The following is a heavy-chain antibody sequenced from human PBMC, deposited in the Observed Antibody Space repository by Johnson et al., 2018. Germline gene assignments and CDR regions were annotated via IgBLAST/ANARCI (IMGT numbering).Heavy chain of an antibody. CDR2: ISNSGSTI. J-gene: IGHJ6*04. D-gene: IGHD5-24*01. V-gene: IGHV3-11*01. Sequence: QVQLVESGGGLVKPGGSLRLSCAASGFTFNDYYMTWIRQAPGKGLEWVSYISNSGSTIYYADSVKGRFAISRDNTKNSLYLQMSSLRAGDTAVYYRARDRRKLYGMDVWGKGTTVTVSS. CDR1: GFTFNDYY. CDR3: ARDRRKLYGMDV.